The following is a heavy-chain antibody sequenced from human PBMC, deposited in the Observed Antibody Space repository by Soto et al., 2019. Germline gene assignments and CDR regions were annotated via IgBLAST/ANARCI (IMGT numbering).Heavy chain of an antibody. J-gene: IGHJ3*02. CDR1: GFTFSSYG. CDR3: ARDFVYGLYTAFDI. V-gene: IGHV3-33*08. D-gene: IGHD1-20*01. CDR2: ISYDGSNK. Sequence: PGGSLRLSCAASGFTFSSYGMHWVRQAPGKGLEWVAVISYDGSNKYYADSVKGRFTISRDNSENTLYLQMNSLRAEDTAVYYCARDFVYGLYTAFDIWGQGTMVTVSS.